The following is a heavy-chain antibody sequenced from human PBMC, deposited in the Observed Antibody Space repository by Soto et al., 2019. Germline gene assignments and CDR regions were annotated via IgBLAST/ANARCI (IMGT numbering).Heavy chain of an antibody. J-gene: IGHJ4*02. CDR3: VKVRSSRYFSGLLFAL. CDR1: GCTFGAFA. V-gene: IGHV3-23*01. Sequence: GGSLRLSCVASGCTFGAFAMPWFRQPPGKGLKWVSSIAISAVDTYNEPSVKGRFSTSRDDSKNTLYLHMESLRVEDTVFYYFVKVRSSRYFSGLLFALRGPGTAVTVSS. D-gene: IGHD3-10*01. CDR2: IAISAVDT.